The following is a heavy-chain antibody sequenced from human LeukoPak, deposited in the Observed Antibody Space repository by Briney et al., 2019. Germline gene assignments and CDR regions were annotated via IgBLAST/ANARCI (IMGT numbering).Heavy chain of an antibody. CDR2: ISGDGGST. Sequence: PGGSLRLSCVASGLTFDDSAMHWVRQAPGKGLEWVSLISGDGGSTFYADSVKGRFSISRDNSKNSLYLQMNSLRPEGTAMYYCAKESGKFDYWGQGTLVAVSS. CDR3: AKESGKFDY. J-gene: IGHJ4*02. V-gene: IGHV3-43*02. CDR1: GLTFDDSA.